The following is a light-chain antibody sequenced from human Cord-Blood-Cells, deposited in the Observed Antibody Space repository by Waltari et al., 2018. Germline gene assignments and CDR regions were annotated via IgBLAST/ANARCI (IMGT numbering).Light chain of an antibody. CDR1: QRLSSW. J-gene: IGKJ4*01. CDR3: QQYNSYSALG. Sequence: DMHMTQFPSTLSLSVGDSVTITCRASQRLSSWLAWYQQKPGKAPELLLYKASSLESWVPSRFSGRGAVTEFTLTISSLQAGDFAADYCQQYNSYSALGVGGGTKVEIK. V-gene: IGKV1-5*03. CDR2: KAS.